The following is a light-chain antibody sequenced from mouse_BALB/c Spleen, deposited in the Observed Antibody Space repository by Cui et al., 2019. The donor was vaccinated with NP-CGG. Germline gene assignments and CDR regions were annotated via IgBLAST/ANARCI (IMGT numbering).Light chain of an antibody. CDR1: TGAVTTSNY. CDR2: GTK. J-gene: IGLJ1*01. Sequence: QAVVTQESALTTSPGETVTLNCRSSTGAVTTSNYANWVQEKPDHLFTGLIGGTKNRVPGVPARFSGSLIGDKAALTITGAQTEDEAIYFCALWYSNHWVFGGGTKLTVL. CDR3: ALWYSNHWV. V-gene: IGLV1*01.